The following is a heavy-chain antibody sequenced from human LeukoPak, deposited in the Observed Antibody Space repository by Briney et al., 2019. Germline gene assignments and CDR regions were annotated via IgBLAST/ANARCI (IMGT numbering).Heavy chain of an antibody. J-gene: IGHJ4*02. V-gene: IGHV4-34*01. CDR2: INHSGST. CDR3: ARGSIAARKRVYYFDY. CDR1: GFTFSSYS. D-gene: IGHD6-6*01. Sequence: TGGSLRLSCAASGFTFSSYSMNWVRQAPGKGLEWIGEINHSGSTNYNPSLKSRVTISVDTSKNQFSLKLSSVTAADTAVYYCARGSIAARKRVYYFDYWGQGTLVTVSS.